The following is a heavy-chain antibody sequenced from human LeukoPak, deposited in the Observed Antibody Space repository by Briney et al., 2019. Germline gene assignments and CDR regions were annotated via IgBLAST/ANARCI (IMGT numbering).Heavy chain of an antibody. CDR3: ARDGRNSSGYYYPDD. CDR2: ISGSGGNT. J-gene: IGHJ4*02. V-gene: IGHV3-23*01. Sequence: PGGSLRLSCAASGFTFSSYAMNWVRQAPGKGLEWVSAISGSGGNTYYADSVKGRFTISRDNAKNSLYLQMNSLRAEDTAVYYCARDGRNSSGYYYPDDWGQGTLVTVSS. D-gene: IGHD3-22*01. CDR1: GFTFSSYA.